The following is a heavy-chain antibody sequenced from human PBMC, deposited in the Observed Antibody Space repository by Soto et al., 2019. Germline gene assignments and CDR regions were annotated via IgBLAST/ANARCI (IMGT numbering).Heavy chain of an antibody. CDR2: ISSSSSTI. D-gene: IGHD3-3*01. V-gene: IGHV3-48*01. J-gene: IGHJ5*02. CDR3: ARETEWLNWFDP. Sequence: EVQLVESGGGLVQPGGSLRLSCAASGFTFSSYSMNWVRQAPGKGLEWVSYISSSSSTIYYADSVKGRFTISRDNAKNSLYRQMNRLRAENTAVYYCARETEWLNWFDPWGQGTLVTVSS. CDR1: GFTFSSYS.